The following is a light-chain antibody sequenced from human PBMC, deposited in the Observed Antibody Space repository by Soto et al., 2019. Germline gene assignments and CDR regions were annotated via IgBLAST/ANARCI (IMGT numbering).Light chain of an antibody. CDR3: QQRGNRPPWT. CDR2: DAS. CDR1: QSVTNNN. Sequence: EIVLTQSPGTLSLSPGERATLSCRASQSVTNNNLAWFQQKPGQAPRLLIHDASNRATGIPARFSGSGSGTDFTLTISSLEPEDFAVYYCQQRGNRPPWTFGQGTKVDI. J-gene: IGKJ1*01. V-gene: IGKV3D-20*02.